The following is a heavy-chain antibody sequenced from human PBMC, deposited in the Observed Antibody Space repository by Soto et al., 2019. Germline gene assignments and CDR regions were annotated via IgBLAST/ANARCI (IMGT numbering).Heavy chain of an antibody. V-gene: IGHV3-30*18. CDR2: ISYDGRHK. CDR3: AKDRAPFIYDSWSGPFDF. CDR1: GFTFSNHG. J-gene: IGHJ4*02. Sequence: GGSLRLSCAASGFTFSNHGTNWVRQAPGKGLEWVSVISYDGRHKHYADSVKGRFSISRDNSQNTLYLQIYSLRGEDTAVYYCAKDRAPFIYDSWSGPFDFWGQGTLVTVSS. D-gene: IGHD3-3*01.